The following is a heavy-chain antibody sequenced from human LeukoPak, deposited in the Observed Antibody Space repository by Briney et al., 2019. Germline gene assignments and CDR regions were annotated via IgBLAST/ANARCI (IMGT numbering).Heavy chain of an antibody. CDR3: ARDEGATYYYDSSGYYFFDY. CDR2: ISSSSSYI. J-gene: IGHJ4*02. D-gene: IGHD3-22*01. CDR1: GFTFSSYS. V-gene: IGHV3-21*01. Sequence: PGGSLRLSCAASGFTFSSYSMNWVRQAPGKGLEWVSSISSSSSYIYYADSVEGRFTISRDNAKNSLYLQMNSLRAEDTAVYYCARDEGATYYYDSSGYYFFDYWGQGTLVTVSS.